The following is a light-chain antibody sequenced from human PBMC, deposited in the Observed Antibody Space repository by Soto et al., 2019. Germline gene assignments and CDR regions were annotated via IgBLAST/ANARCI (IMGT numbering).Light chain of an antibody. J-gene: IGKJ1*01. CDR1: HNITNY. Sequence: DIQMTQSPSSLYASVGDRVTITCRASHNITNYLNWYQQKSGTAPTLLIYAASNLQGGVPSRCTGSASGTDFTLTISSLQPEDVATYYCQQSYSTPCAFGQGTKVERK. CDR3: QQSYSTPCA. V-gene: IGKV1-39*01. CDR2: AAS.